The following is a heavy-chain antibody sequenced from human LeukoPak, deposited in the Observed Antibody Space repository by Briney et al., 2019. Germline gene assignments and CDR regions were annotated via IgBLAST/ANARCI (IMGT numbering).Heavy chain of an antibody. Sequence: GGSLRLSCAASGFTFSNYGMHWVRQAPGKGLEWVALISYDGSNKYYADSVKGRFTISRDNSKNTLYLQMNSLRAEDTAVYYCAKDGSVRGPRVGAYDYWGQGTQVTVSS. V-gene: IGHV3-30*18. D-gene: IGHD1-26*01. CDR3: AKDGSVRGPRVGAYDY. CDR1: GFTFSNYG. J-gene: IGHJ4*02. CDR2: ISYDGSNK.